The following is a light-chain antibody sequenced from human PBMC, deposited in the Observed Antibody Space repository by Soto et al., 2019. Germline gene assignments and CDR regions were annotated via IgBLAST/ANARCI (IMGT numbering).Light chain of an antibody. J-gene: IGLJ3*02. V-gene: IGLV2-14*01. Sequence: SSPTQPSPLSGSPGQSITLSCPGNSSEVGGYNYVSWYQQHPGKAPKLMIYDVTNRPSGVSNRFSGSKSGNTASLTISGLQAEDEADYYCSSYTSSSTPLVFGGGTKVTVL. CDR1: SSEVGGYNY. CDR2: DVT. CDR3: SSYTSSSTPLV.